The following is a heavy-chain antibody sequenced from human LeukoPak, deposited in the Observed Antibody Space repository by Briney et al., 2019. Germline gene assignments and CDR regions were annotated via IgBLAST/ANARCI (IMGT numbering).Heavy chain of an antibody. CDR3: ARVTVRGVIDY. CDR2: IYYSGST. V-gene: IGHV4-59*01. CDR1: GGSISSYY. Sequence: ASETLSLTCTVSGGSISSYYWSWIRQPPGKGPEWIGYIYYSGSTNYNPSLKSRVTISVDTSKNQFSLKLSSVTAADTAVYYCARVTVRGVIDYWGQGTLVTVSS. D-gene: IGHD3-10*01. J-gene: IGHJ4*02.